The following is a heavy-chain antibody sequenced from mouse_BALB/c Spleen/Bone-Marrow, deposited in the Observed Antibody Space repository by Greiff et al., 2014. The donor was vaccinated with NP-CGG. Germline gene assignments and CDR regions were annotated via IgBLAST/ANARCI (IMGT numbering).Heavy chain of an antibody. Sequence: VMLVESGPGLVQPSQSLSITCTVSGFSLTTYGVRWVRQSPGKGLEWLGVIWSGGSTDYNAAFISRLSISKDNSKSQVFFKMNSLQANDTAIYYCARNHRGYYFDYWGQGTTLTVSS. CDR3: ARNHRGYYFDY. CDR1: GFSLTTYG. J-gene: IGHJ2*01. CDR2: IWSGGST. V-gene: IGHV2-2*02. D-gene: IGHD3-1*01.